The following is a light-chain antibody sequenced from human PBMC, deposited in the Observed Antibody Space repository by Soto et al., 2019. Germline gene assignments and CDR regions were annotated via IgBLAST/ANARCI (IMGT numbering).Light chain of an antibody. CDR3: QQYGSSPLT. CDR1: QSVSSSY. CDR2: GGS. Sequence: EIGLTQSPGTLSLSPGERATLSCRASQSVSSSYLAWYQQKPGQAPRLLIYGGSRRATGIPDRFSGSGSETQFTLTISRLEHEHFAMYSCQQYGSSPLTFGGGTKVEIK. J-gene: IGKJ4*01. V-gene: IGKV3-20*01.